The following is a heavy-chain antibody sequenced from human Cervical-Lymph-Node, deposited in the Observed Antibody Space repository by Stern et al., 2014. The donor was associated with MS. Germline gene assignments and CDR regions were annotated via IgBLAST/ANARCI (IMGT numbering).Heavy chain of an antibody. CDR1: GFTFSEYY. CDR2: ISGSGGTI. V-gene: IGHV3-11*01. CDR3: AREYDFWNGPDN. Sequence: QVQLVESGGGLAKPGGSLRLSCAASGFTFSEYYMSWIRQAPGKGLERLSYISGSGGTIHYADSVKGRFTISRDNAKNSLYLQMNSLRAEDTAVYYCAREYDFWNGPDNWGQGTLVTVSS. J-gene: IGHJ4*02. D-gene: IGHD3-3*01.